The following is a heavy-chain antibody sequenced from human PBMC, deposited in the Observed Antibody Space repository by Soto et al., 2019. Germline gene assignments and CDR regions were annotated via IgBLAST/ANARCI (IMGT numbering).Heavy chain of an antibody. CDR2: IYYSGST. J-gene: IGHJ5*02. CDR3: ARVGWEFGGVIGIGWFDP. CDR1: GGAISSYY. Sequence: TAETLSLTCTVSGGAISSYYCIFIRHAPCKGLEWIVYIYYSGSTNYNPSLKSRVTISVDTSKNQFSLKLSSVTAADTAVYYCARVGWEFGGVIGIGWFDPWGQGTLVTVSS. D-gene: IGHD3-16*02. V-gene: IGHV4-59*01.